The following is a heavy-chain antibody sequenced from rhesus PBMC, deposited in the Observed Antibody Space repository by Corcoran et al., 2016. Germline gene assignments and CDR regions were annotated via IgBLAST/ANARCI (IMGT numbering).Heavy chain of an antibody. V-gene: IGHV3S42*01. CDR2: INSGGGST. D-gene: IGHD5-24*01. CDR3: AKAMGGYTN. Sequence: EVQLVESGGGLAKPGGSLRLSCAASGFTFSSYWMNWVRQTPGKGLEWISAINSGGGSTYYADSVKGRFTISRDNSKNTLSLQMNSLRAEDTAVYYCAKAMGGYTNWGQGVLVTVSS. J-gene: IGHJ4*01. CDR1: GFTFSSYW.